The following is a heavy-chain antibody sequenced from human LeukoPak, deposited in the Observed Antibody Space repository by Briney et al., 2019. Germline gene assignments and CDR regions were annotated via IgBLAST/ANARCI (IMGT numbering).Heavy chain of an antibody. V-gene: IGHV3-23*01. D-gene: IGHD1-14*01. Sequence: GGSLRLSCAASGFTFSSYAMSWVRQAPGKGLEWVSAISGSGGSTYYADSVKGRFTISRDNSKSTLYLQMNSLRAEDTAVYYCAKVISGANYFDYWGQGTLVTVSS. CDR1: GFTFSSYA. J-gene: IGHJ4*02. CDR2: ISGSGGST. CDR3: AKVISGANYFDY.